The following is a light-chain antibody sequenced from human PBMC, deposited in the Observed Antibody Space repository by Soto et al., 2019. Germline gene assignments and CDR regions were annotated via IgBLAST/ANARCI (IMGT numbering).Light chain of an antibody. CDR2: VGTGGIVG. V-gene: IGLV9-49*01. CDR3: GADHGSGSNFVV. CDR1: SGYSNYK. Sequence: QAVVTQPPSASASLGASVTLTCTLSSGYSNYKVDWYQQRPGKGPRFVMRVGTGGIVGSKGDGIPDRFSVLGSGLNRYLTIKNIQEEDESDYHCGADHGSGSNFVVFGEGTKVTVL. J-gene: IGLJ2*01.